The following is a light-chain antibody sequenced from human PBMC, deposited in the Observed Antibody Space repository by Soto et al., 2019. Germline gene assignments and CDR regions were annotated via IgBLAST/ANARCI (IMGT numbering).Light chain of an antibody. V-gene: IGLV2-14*03. CDR3: SSYTTSSTVV. J-gene: IGLJ1*01. Sequence: QSVLTQPASVFGSAGQSITISCTGTSSDVGGYNFVSWYQQLPGKAPKLMIYEVTSRPSGVSNRFSGSKSGNTASLTISGLQPEDEAEYYCSSYTTSSTVVFGTGTKVTV. CDR1: SSDVGGYNF. CDR2: EVT.